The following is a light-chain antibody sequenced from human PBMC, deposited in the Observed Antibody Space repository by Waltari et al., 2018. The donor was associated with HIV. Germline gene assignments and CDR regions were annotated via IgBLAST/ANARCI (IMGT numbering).Light chain of an antibody. CDR2: GNS. Sequence: QSVLTQPPSVSGAPGQRVTISCTGSSSPIWPGYDVHWYQHLPGTAPKLLIYGNSNRPSGVPDRFSGSKSGTSASLAITGLQAEDEADYYCQSYDSSLSGSVFGGGTKLTVL. J-gene: IGLJ2*01. V-gene: IGLV1-40*01. CDR3: QSYDSSLSGSV. CDR1: SSPIWPGYD.